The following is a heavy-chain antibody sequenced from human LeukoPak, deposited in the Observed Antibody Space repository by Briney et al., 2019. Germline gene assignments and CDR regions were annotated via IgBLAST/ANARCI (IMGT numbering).Heavy chain of an antibody. Sequence: SQTLSLTCTVAGGSISSGSYYWSWIRQPAGKGLEWIGRIYTSGSTNYNPSLKSRVTISVDTSKNQFSLKLSSVTAADTAVYYCARGTPGSSYYYYYYMDVWGKGTTVTVSS. J-gene: IGHJ6*03. CDR2: IYTSGST. CDR1: GGSISSGSYY. D-gene: IGHD3-10*01. V-gene: IGHV4-61*02. CDR3: ARGTPGSSYYYYYYMDV.